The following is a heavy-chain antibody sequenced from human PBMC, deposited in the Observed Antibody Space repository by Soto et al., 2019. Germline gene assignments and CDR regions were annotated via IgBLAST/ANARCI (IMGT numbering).Heavy chain of an antibody. Sequence: QVQLQESGPGLVKPSGTLSLTCAVSGGSISSSNWWSWVRQPPGKGLEWIGEIHHSGSTKYNPSLKSRVSISVDKSNNHFTLKLSSVTAADTAVYFCARGIYYYDSGDYVHYFDYWGQGTLVTVSS. CDR3: ARGIYYYDSGDYVHYFDY. D-gene: IGHD3-22*01. CDR1: GGSISSSNW. V-gene: IGHV4-4*02. CDR2: IHHSGST. J-gene: IGHJ4*02.